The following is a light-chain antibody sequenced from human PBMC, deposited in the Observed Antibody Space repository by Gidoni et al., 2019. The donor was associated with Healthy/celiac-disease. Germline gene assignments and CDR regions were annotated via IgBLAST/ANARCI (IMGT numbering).Light chain of an antibody. CDR1: QRVSSN. CDR3: QQYNNWPKT. Sequence: EIVMTQSPATLSVSPGERATLSCRASQRVSSNLAWYQQKPGQATRLLIYGASTRATGIPAMFSGSGSGTEFTLTISSLQSEDFAVYYCQQYNNWPKTFGQGTKVEIK. CDR2: GAS. J-gene: IGKJ1*01. V-gene: IGKV3-15*01.